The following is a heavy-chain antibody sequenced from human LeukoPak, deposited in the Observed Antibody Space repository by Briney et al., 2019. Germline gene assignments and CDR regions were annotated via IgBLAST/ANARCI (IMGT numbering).Heavy chain of an antibody. D-gene: IGHD3-22*01. V-gene: IGHV3-33*01. CDR2: IWYDGSNK. CDR3: ARERGYDSSGYYSKFDY. CDR1: GFTFSSYG. Sequence: GGSLRLSCAASGFTFSSYGMHWVRQAPGKGLEWVALIWYDGSNKYYADSVKGRLTISRDNSKNTLYLQMNSLRAEDTAVYYCARERGYDSSGYYSKFDYWGQGTLVTVSS. J-gene: IGHJ4*02.